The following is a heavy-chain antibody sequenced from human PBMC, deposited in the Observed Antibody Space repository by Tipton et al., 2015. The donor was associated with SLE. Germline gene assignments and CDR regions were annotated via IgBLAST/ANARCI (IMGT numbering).Heavy chain of an antibody. V-gene: IGHV3-30*03. CDR2: ISYDGNNK. J-gene: IGHJ3*02. Sequence: SLRLSCAASGFTFSSYGMHWVRQAPGKGLEWMAVISYDGNNKYYADSVKGRFTISRENAKNSLYLQMNSLRAGDTAVYYCARGGSGDAFDIWGQGTMVTVSS. D-gene: IGHD3-10*01. CDR3: ARGGSGDAFDI. CDR1: GFTFSSYG.